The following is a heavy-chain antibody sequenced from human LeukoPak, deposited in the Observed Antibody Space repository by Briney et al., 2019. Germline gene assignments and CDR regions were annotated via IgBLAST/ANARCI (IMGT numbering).Heavy chain of an antibody. Sequence: SETLSLTCTVSGDSTSSYYWSWIRQPPGKGLEWIGYIRNSGSTRYTPSLKSRVTISADTSKKQFSLKLSSVTAADTAVYYCARDLMSHTVGYFDYWGQGTLVTVSS. D-gene: IGHD4-23*01. CDR2: IRNSGST. CDR1: GDSTSSYY. CDR3: ARDLMSHTVGYFDY. V-gene: IGHV4-59*01. J-gene: IGHJ4*02.